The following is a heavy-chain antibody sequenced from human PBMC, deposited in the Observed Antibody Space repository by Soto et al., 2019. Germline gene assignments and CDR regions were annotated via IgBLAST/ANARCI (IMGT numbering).Heavy chain of an antibody. J-gene: IGHJ6*02. D-gene: IGHD6-13*01. CDR1: GYIFTSYA. Sequence: ASVKVSCKASGYIFTSYAMHWVRQAPGQRLEWMAWINVGNGNTKYSQKFQGRVTITRDTSASTIYMELTRLRSEDTAVYYCAREWNWAKRSWYSGMDVWGQGTTVTVSS. V-gene: IGHV1-3*01. CDR2: INVGNGNT. CDR3: AREWNWAKRSWYSGMDV.